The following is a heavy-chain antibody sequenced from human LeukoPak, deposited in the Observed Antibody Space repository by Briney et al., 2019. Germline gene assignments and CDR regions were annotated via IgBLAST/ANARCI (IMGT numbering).Heavy chain of an antibody. Sequence: PGGSLRLSCAASGFTFTRHAMSWVRQAPGKGLEWVSAVSSGGDSTHYADSVKGRFTISRDNSKNTLYLQMNSLRAEDTAVYYCVGGRRGLWDSDYWGQGTLVTVSS. CDR1: GFTFTRHA. J-gene: IGHJ4*02. CDR2: VSSGGDST. CDR3: VGGRRGLWDSDY. V-gene: IGHV3-23*01. D-gene: IGHD3-16*01.